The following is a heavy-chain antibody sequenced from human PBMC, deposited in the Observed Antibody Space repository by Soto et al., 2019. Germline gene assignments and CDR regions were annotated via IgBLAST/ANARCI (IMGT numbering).Heavy chain of an antibody. CDR1: GGSVSSGNYY. V-gene: IGHV4-61*01. J-gene: IGHJ4*02. D-gene: IGHD1-26*01. Sequence: LSLTCTVSGGSVSSGNYYWSWIRQPPGKGLEWIGNIYYTGSTNYNPSLKSRVSISADTSKSQFSLKLSSVTAADTAVYYCAWNRGSYEYFDYWGQGTLVTVSS. CDR2: IYYTGST. CDR3: AWNRGSYEYFDY.